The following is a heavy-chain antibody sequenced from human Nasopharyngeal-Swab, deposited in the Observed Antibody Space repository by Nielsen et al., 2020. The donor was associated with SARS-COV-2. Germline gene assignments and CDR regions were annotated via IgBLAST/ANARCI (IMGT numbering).Heavy chain of an antibody. J-gene: IGHJ4*02. CDR1: GFIFSDYY. D-gene: IGHD3-10*01. Sequence: GESLKIPCVASGFIFSDYYMSWVRQAPGKGLEWISFISSRTNAIYQTDSLKGRFTISRDNAKNSLFLQMTSLRVEDTAVYYCARVGRLGSYHLDNWGQGTLVTVSS. CDR3: ARVGRLGSYHLDN. V-gene: IGHV3-11*01. CDR2: ISSRTNAI.